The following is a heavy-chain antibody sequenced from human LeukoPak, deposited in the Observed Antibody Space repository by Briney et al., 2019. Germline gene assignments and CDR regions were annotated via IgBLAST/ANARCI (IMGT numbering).Heavy chain of an antibody. Sequence: KASETLSLTCTVSGGSISSYYWSWIRQPPGKGLEWIGYIYTSGSTNYNPSLKSRVTISVDTSKNQFSLKLSSVTAADTAVYYCARRTGIALDYWGQGTLVTVSS. CDR2: IYTSGST. J-gene: IGHJ4*02. V-gene: IGHV4-4*09. CDR3: ARRTGIALDY. D-gene: IGHD6-13*01. CDR1: GGSISSYY.